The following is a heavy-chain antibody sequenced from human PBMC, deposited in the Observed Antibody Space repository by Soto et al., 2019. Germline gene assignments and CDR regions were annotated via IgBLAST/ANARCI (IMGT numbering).Heavy chain of an antibody. V-gene: IGHV3-30*03. J-gene: IGHJ4*01. D-gene: IGHD1-26*01. Sequence: QVPLVESGGGVVQPGRSLRLSCAASGFTFSSFGMHWVRQAPGKGLEWVAVISYDGTNKYYADSVKGRLTISRDNSNSMLCLEMKRLRAEDTAIEHWADSVGSTADSGGDTGDYWGHGSVVTASP. CDR3: ADSVGSTADSGGDTGDY. CDR1: GFTFSSFG. CDR2: ISYDGTNK.